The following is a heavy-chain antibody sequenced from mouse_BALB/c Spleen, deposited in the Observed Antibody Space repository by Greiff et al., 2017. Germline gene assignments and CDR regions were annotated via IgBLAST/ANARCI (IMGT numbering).Heavy chain of an antibody. CDR1: GYTFSSYW. V-gene: IGHV1-9*01. D-gene: IGHD2-14*01. CDR3: ARRNYRPSWFAY. J-gene: IGHJ3*01. CDR2: ILPGSGST. Sequence: QVQLQQSGAELMKPGASVKISCKATGYTFSSYWIEWVKQRPGHGLEWIGEILPGSGSTNYNEKFKGKATFTADTSSNTAYMQLSSLTSEDSAVYYCARRNYRPSWFAYWGQGTLVTVSA.